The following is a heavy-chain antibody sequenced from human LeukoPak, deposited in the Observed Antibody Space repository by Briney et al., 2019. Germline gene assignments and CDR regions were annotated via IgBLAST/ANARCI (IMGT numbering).Heavy chain of an antibody. CDR3: ARAAHYYDSNTPWGY. CDR2: ISSSGSSI. J-gene: IGHJ4*02. D-gene: IGHD3-22*01. V-gene: IGHV3-11*01. Sequence: PGGSLRLSCAASGFTFSDYYMKWIRQAPGKGLEWVSFISSSGSSIYYADSVKGRFTISRDNAKNSLYLQMNSLRAEDTAVYYCARAAHYYDSNTPWGYWGQGTLVTVSS. CDR1: GFTFSDYY.